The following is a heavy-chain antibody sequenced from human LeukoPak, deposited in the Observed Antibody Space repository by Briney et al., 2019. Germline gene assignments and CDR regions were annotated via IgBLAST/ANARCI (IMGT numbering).Heavy chain of an antibody. CDR2: ISAYNGNT. CDR1: GYTFNNYG. CDR3: AREGGSGSYYNGNDY. V-gene: IGHV1-18*01. Sequence: ASVKVSCKASGYTFNNYGITWVRQAPGQGLEWMGWISAYNGNTNYAQKFQGRVTMTTDTSTSTAYMELRSLKYDDTAVYYCAREGGSGSYYNGNDYWGQGTLVIVSS. J-gene: IGHJ4*02. D-gene: IGHD3-10*01.